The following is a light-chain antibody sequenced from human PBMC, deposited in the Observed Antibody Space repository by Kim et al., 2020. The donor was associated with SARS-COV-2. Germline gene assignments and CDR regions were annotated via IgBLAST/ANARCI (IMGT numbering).Light chain of an antibody. V-gene: IGKV1-27*01. CDR1: QGINNY. CDR3: QKYNSAPWT. CDR2: AAS. Sequence: DIQMTQSPSSLSASVGDRVTTTCRASQGINNYLAWYQQRPGKVPKLLIYAASTLQSGVPSRFSGSGFGTDFTLTISSLQPEDGATYYCQKYNSAPWTFGRGTKVEIK. J-gene: IGKJ1*01.